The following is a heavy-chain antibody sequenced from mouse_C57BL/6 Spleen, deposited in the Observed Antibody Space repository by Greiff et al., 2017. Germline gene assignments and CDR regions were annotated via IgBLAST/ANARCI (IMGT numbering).Heavy chain of an antibody. CDR2: IRNKANGYTT. V-gene: IGHV7-3*01. J-gene: IGHJ3*01. CDR1: GFTFTDYY. Sequence: DVKLVESGGGLVQPGGSLSLSCAASGFTFTDYYMSWVRQPPGKALEWLGFIRNKANGYTTEYSASVKGRFTISRDNSQSILYLQMNALRADDRATYYCASSGSSDGDWLAYWGQGTLVTVSA. D-gene: IGHD1-1*01. CDR3: ASSGSSDGDWLAY.